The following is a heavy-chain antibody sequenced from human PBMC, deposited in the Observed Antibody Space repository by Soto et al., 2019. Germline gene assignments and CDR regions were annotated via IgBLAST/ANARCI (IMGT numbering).Heavy chain of an antibody. D-gene: IGHD3-10*01. Sequence: VSWISTDWQTRDYADSVKGRFTISRDNSRDTMHLQMNSLRAEDTARYYCTRTLFIGTSGVEPFDYCGQGALVTVSS. V-gene: IGHV3-23*01. CDR3: TRTLFIGTSGVEPFDY. J-gene: IGHJ4*02. CDR2: ISTDWQTR.